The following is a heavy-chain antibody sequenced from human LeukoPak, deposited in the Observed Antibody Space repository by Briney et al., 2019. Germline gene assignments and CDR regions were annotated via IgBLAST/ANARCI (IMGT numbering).Heavy chain of an antibody. CDR3: AREARLLWFGELLLYFDY. J-gene: IGHJ4*02. V-gene: IGHV7-4-1*02. D-gene: IGHD3-10*01. Sequence: ASVKVSCKASGYTFTSYAMNWVRQAPGQGLEWMGWINTNTGNPMYAQGFTGRFVFSLDTSVSTAYLQISSLKAEDTAVYYCAREARLLWFGELLLYFDYWGQGTLVTVSS. CDR1: GYTFTSYA. CDR2: INTNTGNP.